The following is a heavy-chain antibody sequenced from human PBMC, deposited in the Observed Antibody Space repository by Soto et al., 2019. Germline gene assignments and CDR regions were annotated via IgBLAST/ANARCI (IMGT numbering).Heavy chain of an antibody. V-gene: IGHV3-23*01. CDR3: AKDRYGTIPVPHNYYFDY. CDR1: GFTFSSYA. J-gene: IGHJ4*02. Sequence: GGSLRLSCAASGFTFSSYAMSWVRQAPGKGLEWVSAISGSGGSTYYADSVKGRFTISRDNSKNTLYLQMNSLRAEDTAVYYCAKDRYGTIPVPHNYYFDYWGQGTLVTVSS. CDR2: ISGSGGST. D-gene: IGHD3-16*02.